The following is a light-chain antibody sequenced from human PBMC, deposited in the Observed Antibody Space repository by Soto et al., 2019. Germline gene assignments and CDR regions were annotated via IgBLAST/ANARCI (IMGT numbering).Light chain of an antibody. CDR3: QQYNNWPLYT. CDR1: QGIGTN. Sequence: EIVMTQSPGTLSVYPGERATLSCRASQGIGTNLAWYQQRPGQDPRLLIYAASSRATDIPARFAGRGSGTEVTLTISSLQSEYFSVYFCQQYNNWPLYTFGQGTKLEI. CDR2: AAS. J-gene: IGKJ2*01. V-gene: IGKV3D-15*01.